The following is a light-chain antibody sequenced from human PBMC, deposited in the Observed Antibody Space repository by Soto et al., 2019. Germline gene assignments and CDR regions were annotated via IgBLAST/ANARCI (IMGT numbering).Light chain of an antibody. CDR3: QQLNSYSFT. CDR2: GAS. CDR1: QGINSY. V-gene: IGKV1-9*01. Sequence: IQLTQSPSSLSASVGDRVTITCRASQGINSYLTWYQQKPGKAPKLLIYGASTLHTGVPSRFSGSGSGTDFTPPTSSRQPEDFATLYCQQLNSYSFTFGGGTKVDIK. J-gene: IGKJ4*02.